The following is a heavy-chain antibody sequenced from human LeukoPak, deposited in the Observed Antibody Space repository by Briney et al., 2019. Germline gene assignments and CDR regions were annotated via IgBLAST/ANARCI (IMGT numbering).Heavy chain of an antibody. V-gene: IGHV3-23*01. J-gene: IGHJ3*01. CDR2: IRGTGGTT. Sequence: GGSLRLSCAASGFAFSDYALIWVRQAPGKGLEWISAIRGTGGTTYYADSVKGRCAISRDNSRNTVYLQMNSLRAEDTALYFCGKDPNGDYVGAFDFWGPGTMVTVSS. D-gene: IGHD4-17*01. CDR3: GKDPNGDYVGAFDF. CDR1: GFAFSDYA.